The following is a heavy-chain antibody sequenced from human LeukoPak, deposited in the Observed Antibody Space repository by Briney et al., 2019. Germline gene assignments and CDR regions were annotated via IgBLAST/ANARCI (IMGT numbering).Heavy chain of an antibody. CDR2: IRYDGSNK. V-gene: IGHV3-30*02. J-gene: IGHJ4*02. CDR3: AKDMDIVVVTAKIDY. D-gene: IGHD2-21*02. CDR1: GFTFSSYG. Sequence: GGSLRLSCAASGFTFSSYGMHWVRQAPGKGLEWVAFIRYDGSNKYYADSVKGRFTISRDNSKNTLYLQMNSLRAEDTAVYYCAKDMDIVVVTAKIDYWGQGTLVTVSS.